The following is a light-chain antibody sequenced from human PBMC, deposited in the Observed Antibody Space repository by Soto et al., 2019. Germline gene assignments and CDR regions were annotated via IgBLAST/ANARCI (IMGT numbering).Light chain of an antibody. CDR3: CSHAGSSVV. CDR1: SSDVGRYSF. V-gene: IGLV2-11*01. Sequence: QSVLTQPRSVSGAPGPSVTISCTGTSSDVGRYSFVSWYQQHPGKAPKLILYDVYKRPSGVPDRFSGSKSGNTASLTISGLQAEDETDYYCCSHAGSSVVFGTGTKVTVL. J-gene: IGLJ1*01. CDR2: DVY.